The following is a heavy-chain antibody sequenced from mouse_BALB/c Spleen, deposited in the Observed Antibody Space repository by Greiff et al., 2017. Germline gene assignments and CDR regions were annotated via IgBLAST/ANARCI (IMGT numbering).Heavy chain of an antibody. J-gene: IGHJ3*01. CDR3: ASGGYYRCDVFAD. V-gene: IGHV1S41*01. Sequence: DLVKPGASVKLSCKATGYTFTSYWINWIKQRPGQGLEWIGRIAPGSGSTYYNEMFKGKATLTVDTSSSTAYIQLSSLSSEDSAVYFGASGGYYRCDVFADWGQGTLVTVSA. CDR1: GYTFTSYW. CDR2: IAPGSGST. D-gene: IGHD2-14*01.